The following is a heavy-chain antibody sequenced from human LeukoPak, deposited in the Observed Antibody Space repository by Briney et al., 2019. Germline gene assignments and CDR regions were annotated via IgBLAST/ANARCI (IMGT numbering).Heavy chain of an antibody. CDR2: INTNTGNP. CDR1: GYTFTSYG. J-gene: IGHJ3*02. D-gene: IGHD6-13*01. Sequence: ASVKVSCKASGYTFTSYGFSWVRQAPGQGLEWMGWINTNTGNPTYAQGFTGRFVFSSDTSVSTAYLQISSLKAEDTAVYYCARDWAARISWSYDAFDIWGQGTMVTVSS. V-gene: IGHV7-4-1*02. CDR3: ARDWAARISWSYDAFDI.